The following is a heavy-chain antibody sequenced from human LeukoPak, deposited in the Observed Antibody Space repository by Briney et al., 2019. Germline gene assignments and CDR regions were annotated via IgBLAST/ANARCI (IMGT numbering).Heavy chain of an antibody. J-gene: IGHJ4*02. V-gene: IGHV3-30*19. CDR3: ARDYGDPVGTFDY. D-gene: IGHD4-17*01. CDR1: GFTFSTYG. Sequence: GGSLRLSCAASGFTFSTYGMHWVRQAPGKGLEWVAVISYDGSNKYYADSVKGRFTISRDNSKNTLYLQMNSLRAEDTAVYYCARDYGDPVGTFDYWGRGTLVTVSS. CDR2: ISYDGSNK.